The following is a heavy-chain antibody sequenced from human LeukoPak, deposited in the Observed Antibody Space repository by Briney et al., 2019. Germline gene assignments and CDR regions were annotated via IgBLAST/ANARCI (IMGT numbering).Heavy chain of an antibody. D-gene: IGHD6-13*01. CDR1: GGSISSYY. Sequence: SETLSLTCSVSGGSISSYYLSWIRQPAGKGLGWIGRIYTSGSTNYNPSLKSRVTMSVDTSKNQFSLKLSSVTAADTAVYYCARGHSSSWYSLDYWGRGTLVTVSS. V-gene: IGHV4-4*07. CDR2: IYTSGST. J-gene: IGHJ4*02. CDR3: ARGHSSSWYSLDY.